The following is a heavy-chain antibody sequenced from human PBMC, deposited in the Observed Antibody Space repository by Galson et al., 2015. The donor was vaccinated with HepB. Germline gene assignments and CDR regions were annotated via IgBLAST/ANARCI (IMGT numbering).Heavy chain of an antibody. Sequence: SVKVSCKASGYIFTDYHIQWVRQVPGQGLQWMGWINPDSGDTNYAQNFQGRITMTRATSVTTAYMELDSLTSDDTAVYYCASRAYSSGWYPPGGFWGQGTLVTVSS. J-gene: IGHJ4*02. CDR1: GYIFTDYH. CDR3: ASRAYSSGWYPPGGF. V-gene: IGHV1-2*02. CDR2: INPDSGDT. D-gene: IGHD6-19*01.